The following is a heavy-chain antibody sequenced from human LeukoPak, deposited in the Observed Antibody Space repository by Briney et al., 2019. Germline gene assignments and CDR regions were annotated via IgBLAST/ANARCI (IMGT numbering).Heavy chain of an antibody. Sequence: GPSVKVSCKASGYTFTTYGITWVRQAPGQGLEWMGWISTYNGNTDYTQKLQGRVTMTTDTSTSTAYIELRSLRSDDTALYYCAKTYGDYDGSYWYFDLGDRGTLVTVS. D-gene: IGHD4-17*01. CDR1: GYTFTTYG. CDR2: ISTYNGNT. J-gene: IGHJ2*01. CDR3: AKTYGDYDGSYWYFDL. V-gene: IGHV1-18*01.